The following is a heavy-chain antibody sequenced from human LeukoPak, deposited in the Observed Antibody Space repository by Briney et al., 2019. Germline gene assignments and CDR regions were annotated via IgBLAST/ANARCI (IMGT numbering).Heavy chain of an antibody. CDR3: AGSYYDSSGFDY. J-gene: IGHJ4*02. Sequence: SETLSLTCTVSGGSISSYYWSWIRQPPGKGLEWIGYIYYSGSTNYNPSLKSRVTISVDTSKTQFSLKLSSVTAADTAVYYCAGSYYDSSGFDYWGQGTLVTVSS. D-gene: IGHD3-22*01. CDR1: GGSISSYY. V-gene: IGHV4-59*01. CDR2: IYYSGST.